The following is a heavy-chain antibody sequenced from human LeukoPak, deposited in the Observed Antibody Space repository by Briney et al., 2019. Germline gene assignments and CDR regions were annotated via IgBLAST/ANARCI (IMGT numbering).Heavy chain of an antibody. CDR3: ARADLLPPSWFDP. CDR1: GGSISSSSYY. D-gene: IGHD3-10*01. V-gene: IGHV4-39*07. CDR2: IYYSGST. J-gene: IGHJ5*02. Sequence: PSETLSLTCTVSGGSISSSSYYWGWIRQPPGKGLEWIGSIYYSGSTYYNPSLKSRVTISVDTSKDQFSLKLSSVTAADTAVYYCARADLLPPSWFDPWGQGTLVTVSS.